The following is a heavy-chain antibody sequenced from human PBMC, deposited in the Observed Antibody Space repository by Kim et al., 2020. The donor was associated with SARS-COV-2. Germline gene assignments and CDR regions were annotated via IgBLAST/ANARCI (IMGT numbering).Heavy chain of an antibody. CDR2: ISSTGNNK. V-gene: IGHV3-30*04. D-gene: IGHD4-17*01. CDR3: ARDFESGRDYIYYYFGMDV. CDR1: GFTFRSYA. Sequence: GGSLRLSCAASGFTFRSYAMHWVRQAPGKRLEWVATISSTGNNKYYTDSMKGRFTISRDNSKNTLFLQMVTLRPEDTAVYYCARDFESGRDYIYYYFGMDVWGQGTTVTVSS. J-gene: IGHJ6*02.